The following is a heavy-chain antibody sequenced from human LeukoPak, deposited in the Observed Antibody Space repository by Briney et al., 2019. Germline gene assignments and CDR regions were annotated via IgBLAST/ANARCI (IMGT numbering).Heavy chain of an antibody. V-gene: IGHV4-34*01. CDR1: GGSFSGYY. CDR3: ARLRGARYYYYMDV. D-gene: IGHD6-6*01. Sequence: SSETLSLTCAVYGGSFSGYYWNWIRQPPGKGLEWIGEINHSGSTNYNPSLKSRVTISVDTSKNQFSLKLSSVTAADTAVHYCARLRGARYYYYMDVWGKGTTVTVSS. J-gene: IGHJ6*03. CDR2: INHSGST.